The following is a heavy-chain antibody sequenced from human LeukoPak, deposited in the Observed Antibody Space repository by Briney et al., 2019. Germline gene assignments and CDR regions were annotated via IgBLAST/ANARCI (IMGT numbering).Heavy chain of an antibody. D-gene: IGHD6-19*01. V-gene: IGHV4-4*07. J-gene: IGHJ5*02. CDR2: IYTSGST. Sequence: SETLSLTCTVSGGSISSYYWSWIRQPAGKGLEWIGRIYTSGSTNYNPSLKSRVTMPVDTSKNQFSLKLSSVTAADTAVYYCARDYLEYSSGWKPGDWFDPWGQGTLVTVSS. CDR1: GGSISSYY. CDR3: ARDYLEYSSGWKPGDWFDP.